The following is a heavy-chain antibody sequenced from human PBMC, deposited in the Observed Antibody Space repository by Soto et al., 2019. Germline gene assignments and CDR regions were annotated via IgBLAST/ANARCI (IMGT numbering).Heavy chain of an antibody. D-gene: IGHD1-7*01. CDR1: GFTFSAYA. CDR3: AKDILEIPKYWFDP. J-gene: IGHJ5*02. Sequence: HPGGSLRLSCAASGFTFSAYAMSWVRQAPGKGLEWVSGISDSGGRTYYADSVKGRFTISRDNSKNTVFLQMNSLRAEDTALYYCAKDILEIPKYWFDPWGQGTQVTVSS. CDR2: ISDSGGRT. V-gene: IGHV3-23*01.